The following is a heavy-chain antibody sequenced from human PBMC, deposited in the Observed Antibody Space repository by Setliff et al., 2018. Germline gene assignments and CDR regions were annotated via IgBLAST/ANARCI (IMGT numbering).Heavy chain of an antibody. CDR2: IYAGNSQI. J-gene: IGHJ6*03. D-gene: IGHD5-12*01. CDR1: GYTFSLSW. V-gene: IGHV5-51*01. Sequence: PGESLKISCKDSGYTFSLSWIGWVRQMPGKGLDWMGIIYAGNSQIKYGPSFQGQFTISVDKSISTAYLQWSSLKASDTAMYYCASPSAGYNSYDYYYMDVWGKGTTVTVSS. CDR3: ASPSAGYNSYDYYYMDV.